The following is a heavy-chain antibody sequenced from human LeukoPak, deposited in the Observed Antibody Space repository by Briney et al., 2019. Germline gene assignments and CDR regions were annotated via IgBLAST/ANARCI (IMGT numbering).Heavy chain of an antibody. CDR1: GGSISSGFYY. CDR3: ARRSDDSSGYYWGVFDY. J-gene: IGHJ4*02. CDR2: IYSSGST. V-gene: IGHV4-61*02. Sequence: SETLSLACTVSGGSISSGFYYWSWIRQPAGKGLEWIGRIYSSGSTNYNPSLKSRVTISVDTSKNQFYLKLSSVTAADTAVYYCARRSDDSSGYYWGVFDYWGQGTLVTVSS. D-gene: IGHD3-22*01.